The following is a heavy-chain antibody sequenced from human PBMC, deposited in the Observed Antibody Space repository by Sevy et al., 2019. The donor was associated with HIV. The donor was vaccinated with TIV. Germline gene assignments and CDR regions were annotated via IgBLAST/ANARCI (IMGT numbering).Heavy chain of an antibody. Sequence: GGSLRLSCAASGFTFSSYGMHWVRQAPGKGLEWVAVIWYDGSNKYYADSVKGRLTISRDKSKNTLYLQMNSLRAEDTAVYYCAKQAAVSGYGDYMDVWGKGTTVTVSS. CDR1: GFTFSSYG. V-gene: IGHV3-33*03. CDR3: AKQAAVSGYGDYMDV. CDR2: IWYDGSNK. J-gene: IGHJ6*03. D-gene: IGHD3-22*01.